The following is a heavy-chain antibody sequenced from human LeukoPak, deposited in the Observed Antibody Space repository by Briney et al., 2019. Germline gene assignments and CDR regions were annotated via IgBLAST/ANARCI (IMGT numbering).Heavy chain of an antibody. Sequence: PSETLSLTCTVSGGSISSSSYYWGWIRQLPGKGLEWIGSVCYSGSTYYNPSLKSRVTISVDTSKNQFSLKVSSVTAADTAVYYCTRGSAPSASANWGQGTLVTVSS. CDR1: GGSISSSSYY. J-gene: IGHJ4*02. D-gene: IGHD2-2*01. CDR3: TRGSAPSASAN. V-gene: IGHV4-39*01. CDR2: VCYSGST.